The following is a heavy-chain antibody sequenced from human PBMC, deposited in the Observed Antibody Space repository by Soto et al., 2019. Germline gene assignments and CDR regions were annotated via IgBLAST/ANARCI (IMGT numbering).Heavy chain of an antibody. CDR1: GGSISSSNW. CDR2: IYHSGST. J-gene: IGHJ5*02. Sequence: SETLSLTCAVSGGSISSSNWWSFVRQPPGKGLEWIGEIYHSGSTNYNPSLKSRVTISVDKSKNQFSLKLSSVTAADTAVYYCARTMVRGVSPSWFDPWGQGTLVTVSS. CDR3: ARTMVRGVSPSWFDP. V-gene: IGHV4-4*02. D-gene: IGHD3-10*01.